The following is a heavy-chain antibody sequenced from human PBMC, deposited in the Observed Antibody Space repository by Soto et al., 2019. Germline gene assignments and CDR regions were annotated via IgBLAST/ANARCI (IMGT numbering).Heavy chain of an antibody. V-gene: IGHV4-31*03. CDR2: IYYSGST. D-gene: IGHD3-22*01. CDR1: GGSISSGGYY. Sequence: SETLSLTCTVSGGSISSGGYYWSWIRQHPGKGLEWIGYIYYSGSTYYNPSLKSRVTISVDTSKNQFSLKLSSVTAADPAVYYCARDQYYDSSGYYSGFDIWGQGTMVTVSS. CDR3: ARDQYYDSSGYYSGFDI. J-gene: IGHJ3*02.